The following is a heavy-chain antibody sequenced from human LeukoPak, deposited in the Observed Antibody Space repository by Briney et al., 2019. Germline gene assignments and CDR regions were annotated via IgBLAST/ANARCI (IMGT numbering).Heavy chain of an antibody. V-gene: IGHV4-30-4*08. Sequence: TSETLSLTCAVSGYSISSDYYWSWIRQPSGKGLEWIGYIYYSGSTYYNPSLKSRVTISVDTSKNQFSLKLSSVTAADTAVYYCARDRGWLQYYFDYWGQGTLVTVSS. CDR2: IYYSGST. CDR1: GYSISSDYY. D-gene: IGHD5-24*01. J-gene: IGHJ4*02. CDR3: ARDRGWLQYYFDY.